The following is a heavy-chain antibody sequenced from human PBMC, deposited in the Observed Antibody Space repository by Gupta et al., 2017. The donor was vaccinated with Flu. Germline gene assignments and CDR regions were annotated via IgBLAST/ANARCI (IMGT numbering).Heavy chain of an antibody. J-gene: IGHJ4*02. D-gene: IGHD2-15*01. Sequence: QVHLVQSGAEVKKPGASVKVSCKASEYTFSDYYVHWVRQAPGQGLEWMGWINPNSGGTNYAQKCQGRVTMTRDTSIITVYMQLSSLTSDDSAVYYCARDGWIESGAYSPGGFDYWGQGTLVTVSS. CDR1: EYTFSDYY. CDR2: INPNSGGT. CDR3: ARDGWIESGAYSPGGFDY. V-gene: IGHV1-2*02.